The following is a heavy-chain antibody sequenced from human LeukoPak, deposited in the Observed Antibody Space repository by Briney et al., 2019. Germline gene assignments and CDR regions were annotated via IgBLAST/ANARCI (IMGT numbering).Heavy chain of an antibody. V-gene: IGHV3-23*01. CDR2: IGGGGGST. D-gene: IGHD2-15*01. CDR3: AKGRSRSGPDY. Sequence: PGGSLRLSCAASGFTFSNYAMSWVRQAPGQGLGWVSAIGGGGGSTYYADSLKGRFTISRDNSKNTLYLQMNSLRAEDTALYYCAKGRSRSGPDYWGQGALVTVSS. J-gene: IGHJ4*02. CDR1: GFTFSNYA.